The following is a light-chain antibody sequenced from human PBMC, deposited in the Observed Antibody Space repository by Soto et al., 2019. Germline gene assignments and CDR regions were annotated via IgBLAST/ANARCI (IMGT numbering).Light chain of an antibody. CDR2: GNS. Sequence: QSVLTQPPSASGTPGQRVTISCSGGTSNIGENPVSWYQQVPGTAPKLLIYGNSNRPSGVPDQFSGSKSGTSASLVITGLQAEDEADYYCQSYDSSLSGVVFGGGTKLTVL. J-gene: IGLJ2*01. CDR1: TSNIGENP. CDR3: QSYDSSLSGVV. V-gene: IGLV1-40*01.